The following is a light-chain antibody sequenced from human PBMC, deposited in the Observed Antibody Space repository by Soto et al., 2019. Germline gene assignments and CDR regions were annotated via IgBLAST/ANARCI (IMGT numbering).Light chain of an antibody. Sequence: EIVLTQSPGTLSLSPGERATLSCRASQSIXXXYLAWYQQKPGQAPRLLIYAASSRATGIPDRFSGSGSGTXXXXXXXXXXXXDFAVYYXXXYGSSSYTFGQGTQLEIK. J-gene: IGKJ2*01. CDR1: QSIXXXY. V-gene: IGKV3-20*01. CDR3: XXYGSSSYT. CDR2: AAS.